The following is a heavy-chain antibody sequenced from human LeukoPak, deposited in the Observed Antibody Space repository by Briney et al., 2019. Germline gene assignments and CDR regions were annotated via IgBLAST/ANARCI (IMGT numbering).Heavy chain of an antibody. CDR3: TRDMQGSRLYLVGSQND. CDR1: GFTFSDYY. D-gene: IGHD1-26*01. CDR2: SSSSGSTI. Sequence: GGSLRLSCAASGFTFSDYYMSWIRQAPGKGLEWVSYSSSSGSTIYYADSVKGRFTISRDNAMNTLYLQMNSLRAEDSALYYCTRDMQGSRLYLVGSQNDWGQGTLVTVSS. J-gene: IGHJ4*02. V-gene: IGHV3-11*04.